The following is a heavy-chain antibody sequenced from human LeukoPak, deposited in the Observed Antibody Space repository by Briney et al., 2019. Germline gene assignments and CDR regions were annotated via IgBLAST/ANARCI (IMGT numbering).Heavy chain of an antibody. Sequence: SETLALSCTVSGGSIGSYYLSWIRQPPGKGLELIGYIYYSGSTNYNPSLKSRVTISVDTSKNQFSLKLSSVTAADTAVYYCARDRRGSYPSGEYTWFDPWGQGTLVTVSS. V-gene: IGHV4-59*01. CDR2: IYYSGST. CDR1: GGSIGSYY. CDR3: ARDRRGSYPSGEYTWFDP. J-gene: IGHJ5*02. D-gene: IGHD1-26*01.